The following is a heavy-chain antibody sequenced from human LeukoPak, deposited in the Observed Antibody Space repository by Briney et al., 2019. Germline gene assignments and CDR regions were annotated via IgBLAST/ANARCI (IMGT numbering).Heavy chain of an antibody. CDR2: FSSGGSA. D-gene: IGHD1-7*01. Sequence: SQTLSLTCIVPGGSISSSSYYWAWIRQSPGKGLEWIGTFSSGGSAYYNPSLTSRVSISKDTSDNQFSLRLYSVTAADTAVYYCARKQTGTMYDVWGQGTQVTVSS. CDR3: ARKQTGTMYDV. V-gene: IGHV4-39*07. CDR1: GGSISSSSYY. J-gene: IGHJ4*02.